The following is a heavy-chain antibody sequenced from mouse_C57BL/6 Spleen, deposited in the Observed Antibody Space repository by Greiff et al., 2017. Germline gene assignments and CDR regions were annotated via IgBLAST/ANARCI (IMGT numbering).Heavy chain of an antibody. CDR1: GYAFSSSW. CDR2: IYPGDGDT. CDR3: AYYGSSALDY. J-gene: IGHJ2*01. D-gene: IGHD1-1*01. V-gene: IGHV1-82*01. Sequence: VQLQQSGPELVKPGASVKISCKASGYAFSSSWMNWVKQRPGKGLEWIGRIYPGDGDTNYNGKFKGKATLTADKSSSTAYMQLSSLTSEDSAVYFCAYYGSSALDYWGQGTTLTVSS.